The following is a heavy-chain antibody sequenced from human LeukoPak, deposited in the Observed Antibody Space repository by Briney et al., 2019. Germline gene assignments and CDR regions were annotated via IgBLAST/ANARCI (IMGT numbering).Heavy chain of an antibody. Sequence: SETLSLTCGVYGVSFTGNYWSWIRQPPGKRPEWIGEINDDGYTNYNPSLRSRVTTSLDTSENHLSLRLTSVTAADTAVYYCARIRRGHTDDICYNHWGQGTLVTVSS. D-gene: IGHD2-2*02. J-gene: IGHJ4*02. CDR2: INDDGYT. CDR3: ARIRRGHTDDICYNH. CDR1: GVSFTGNY. V-gene: IGHV4-34*01.